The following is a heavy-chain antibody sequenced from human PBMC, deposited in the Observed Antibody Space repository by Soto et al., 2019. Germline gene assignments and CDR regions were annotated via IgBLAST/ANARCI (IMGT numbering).Heavy chain of an antibody. J-gene: IGHJ3*02. CDR3: ARGGYDILSGYSDAFDI. CDR1: GGSFSGYY. Sequence: SETLSLTCAVYGGSFSGYYWTWIRQPPGKGLEWIGEINQRGFTNYNPSLESRVTMSVDTSNNQFSLRLSSVTAADTAVYYCARGGYDILSGYSDAFDIWAQRTMVTVSS. CDR2: INQRGFT. V-gene: IGHV4-34*01. D-gene: IGHD3-9*01.